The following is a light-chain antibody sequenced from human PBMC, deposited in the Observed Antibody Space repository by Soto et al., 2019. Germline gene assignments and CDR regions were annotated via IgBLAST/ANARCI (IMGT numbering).Light chain of an antibody. Sequence: QSVLTQPPAASGTLGKRAAASCPGSSSNIASNTVNWYQQLPGTAPKLLIYSNDQRPSGVPDRFSASKSGTSASLAISGLQSEDEADYYCASWDDSLNGHVFGTGTKVTVL. CDR3: ASWDDSLNGHV. CDR2: SND. J-gene: IGLJ1*01. V-gene: IGLV1-44*01. CDR1: SSNIASNT.